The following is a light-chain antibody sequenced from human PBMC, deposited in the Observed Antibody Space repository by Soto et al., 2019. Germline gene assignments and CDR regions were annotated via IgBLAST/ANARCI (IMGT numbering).Light chain of an antibody. CDR2: DAS. CDR3: QQRSNWPLT. V-gene: IGKV3-11*01. Sequence: EIVLTQSPATLSLSPGERATLSCRASQSVGSYLAWYQQKPGQAPRLLIYDASNRATGIPARFGGSGSGTDFTLTISSLEPEDFAIYYCQQRSNWPLTFGGGNKVEIK. CDR1: QSVGSY. J-gene: IGKJ4*01.